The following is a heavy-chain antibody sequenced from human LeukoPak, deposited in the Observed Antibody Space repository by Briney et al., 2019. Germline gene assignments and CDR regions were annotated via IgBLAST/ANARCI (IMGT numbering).Heavy chain of an antibody. Sequence: GGSLRLSCAASGFTFSSYGTHWVRQAPGKGLEWVAVTRNDGSNKYYVGSVKGRFTISRDNSKNTLFLQMNSLRAEDTAVYYCVKEGAYFFDSWGQGTLVTASS. CDR2: TRNDGSNK. V-gene: IGHV3-30*02. CDR1: GFTFSSYG. D-gene: IGHD3-16*01. J-gene: IGHJ4*02. CDR3: VKEGAYFFDS.